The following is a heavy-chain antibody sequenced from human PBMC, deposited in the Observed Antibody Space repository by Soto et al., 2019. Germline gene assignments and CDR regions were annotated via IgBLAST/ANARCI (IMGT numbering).Heavy chain of an antibody. J-gene: IGHJ4*02. CDR2: LYPSDSDT. Sequence: GESLKISCKGSGYNFAGYWIAWVRQMPGKGLELMGILYPSDSDTRSRPSFQGQVTISADKPISSAYLHWSSLRASDTAMFCCGRGGVSTRTFDYWGQGTPVTVSS. D-gene: IGHD3-3*01. CDR1: GYNFAGYW. V-gene: IGHV5-51*01. CDR3: GRGGVSTRTFDY.